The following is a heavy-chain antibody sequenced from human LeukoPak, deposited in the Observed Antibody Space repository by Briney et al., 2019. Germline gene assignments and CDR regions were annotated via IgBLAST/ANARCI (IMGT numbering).Heavy chain of an antibody. V-gene: IGHV1-18*01. CDR3: ARSAGQNYYYYYMDV. J-gene: IGHJ6*03. CDR2: ISAYNGNT. Sequence: ASVKVSCKASGYTFTSYGISWVRQAPGQGLEWMGWISAYNGNTNYAQKLQGRVTMTTDTSTSTAYMELRSLRSNDTAVYYCARSAGQNYYYYYMDVWGKGTTVTVSS. D-gene: IGHD6-19*01. CDR1: GYTFTSYG.